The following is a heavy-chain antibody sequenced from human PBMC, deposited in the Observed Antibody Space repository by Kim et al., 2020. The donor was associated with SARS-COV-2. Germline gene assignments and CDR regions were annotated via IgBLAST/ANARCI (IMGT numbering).Heavy chain of an antibody. CDR1: GGSISSSSYY. V-gene: IGHV4-39*01. D-gene: IGHD6-19*01. CDR2: IYYSGST. J-gene: IGHJ4*02. CDR3: ARQQWLVRNFDY. Sequence: SETLSLTCTVSGGSISSSSYYWGWIRQPPGKGLEWIGSIYYSGSTYYNPSLKSRVTISVDTSKNQFSLKLSSVTAADTAVYYCARQQWLVRNFDYWGQGTLVTVSS.